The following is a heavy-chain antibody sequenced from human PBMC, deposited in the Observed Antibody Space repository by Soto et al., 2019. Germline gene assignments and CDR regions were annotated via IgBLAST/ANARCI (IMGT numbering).Heavy chain of an antibody. CDR3: ARGFAGTVRYFAWVPSRYYYYGMDV. CDR1: GYTFTGYY. CDR2: INPNSGGT. D-gene: IGHD3-9*01. J-gene: IGHJ6*02. V-gene: IGHV1-2*02. Sequence: ASVKVSCKASGYTFTGYYMHWVRQAPGQGLEWMGWINPNSGGTNYAQKFQGRVTMTRDTSISTAYMELSRLRSDDTAVYYCARGFAGTVRYFAWVPSRYYYYGMDVWGQGTTVTVSS.